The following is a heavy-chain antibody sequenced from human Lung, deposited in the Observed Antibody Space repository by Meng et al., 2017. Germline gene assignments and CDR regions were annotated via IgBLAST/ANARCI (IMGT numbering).Heavy chain of an antibody. V-gene: IGHV4-34*02. CDR3: ARGPTTMAHDFDY. CDR1: VGSISDYY. D-gene: IGHD4-11*01. J-gene: IGHJ4*02. Sequence: QLQRRVAGLWKPSLTLSLTCVFSVGSISDYYSSWIRQPPRKWLGWIGDTNHSSSTTYNPSLETLATISVDTTQNNLSLKLSSVTAADSAVYYCARGPTTMAHDFDYWGQGTLVTVSS. CDR2: TNHSSST.